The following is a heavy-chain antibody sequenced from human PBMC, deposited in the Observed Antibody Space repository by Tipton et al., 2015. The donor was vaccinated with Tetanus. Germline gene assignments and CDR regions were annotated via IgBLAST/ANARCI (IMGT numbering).Heavy chain of an antibody. D-gene: IGHD3-10*01. CDR2: VSYSGRT. CDR1: GGSVRSGDYS. J-gene: IGHJ4*02. Sequence: LRLSCTVSGGSVRSGDYSWNWIRQPPGKGLEWLAYVSYSGRTNSNYSLKSRITISQDTSKNQFSLRLSSVTAADTAVYFCARHPPPYYCGSGSYLDYWGQGTPVTVSS. CDR3: ARHPPPYYCGSGSYLDY. V-gene: IGHV4-61*08.